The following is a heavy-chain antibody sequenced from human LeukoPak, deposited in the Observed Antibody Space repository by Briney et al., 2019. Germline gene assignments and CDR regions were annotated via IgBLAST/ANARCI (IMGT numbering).Heavy chain of an antibody. D-gene: IGHD6-13*01. CDR3: ARGRGSSWYYYRDYYYMDV. Sequence: ASVKVSCKASGYTFTSYDIDWVRQATGQGLEWMGWMNPNSGNTGYAQKFQGRVTMTRNTSISTAYMELSSLRSEDTAVYYCARGRGSSWYYYRDYYYMDVWGKGTTVTVSS. V-gene: IGHV1-8*01. J-gene: IGHJ6*03. CDR1: GYTFTSYD. CDR2: MNPNSGNT.